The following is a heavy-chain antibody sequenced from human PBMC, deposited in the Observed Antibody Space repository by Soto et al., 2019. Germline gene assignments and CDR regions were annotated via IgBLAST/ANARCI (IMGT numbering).Heavy chain of an antibody. D-gene: IGHD3-16*02. J-gene: IGHJ4*02. V-gene: IGHV2-70*01. CDR2: IDWDDDK. CDR3: ARIMGDYDYVWGSYRYTYFDY. Sequence: SGPTLVNPTQTLTLTCTFSGFSLNTTGMCVSWIRQPPGKALEWLALIDWDDDKYYSTSLKTRLTISKDTTKNQVVLTMTNVDPVDTATYYCARIMGDYDYVWGSYRYTYFDYWGQ. CDR1: GFSLNTTGMC.